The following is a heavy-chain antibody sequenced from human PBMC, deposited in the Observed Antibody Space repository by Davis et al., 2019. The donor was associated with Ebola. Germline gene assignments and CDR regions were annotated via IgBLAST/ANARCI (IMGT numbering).Heavy chain of an antibody. J-gene: IGHJ6*02. V-gene: IGHV3-30*18. CDR2: ISYDGDKK. CDR3: AKPIVVVGGGFYYDMDV. CDR1: GFTFSSYG. Sequence: GESLKISCAATGFTFSSYGMHWVRQAPGKGLEWVAFISYDGDKKYFADFVKGRSTLSRDNSKNTLYLQLNNLGNEDTAVYHCAKPIVVVGGGFYYDMDVWGQGTTVTVSS. D-gene: IGHD3-22*01.